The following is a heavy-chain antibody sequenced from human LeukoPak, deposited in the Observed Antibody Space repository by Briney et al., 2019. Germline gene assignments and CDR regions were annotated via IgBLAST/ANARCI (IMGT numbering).Heavy chain of an antibody. V-gene: IGHV3-21*01. D-gene: IGHD3-3*01. CDR1: GFTFSSYS. CDR2: VSSSSSYI. CDR3: ARDPAVRYYNFWSGYYFDY. Sequence: GGSLRLSCAASGFTFSSYSMNWVRQAPGKGLEWVSSVSSSSSYIYYADSAKGRFTISRDNAKNSLYLQMNSLRAEDTAVYYCARDPAVRYYNFWSGYYFDYWGQGTLVTVSS. J-gene: IGHJ4*02.